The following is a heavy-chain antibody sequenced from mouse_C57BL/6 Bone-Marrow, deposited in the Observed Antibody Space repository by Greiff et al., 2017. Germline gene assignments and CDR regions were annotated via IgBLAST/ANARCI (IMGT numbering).Heavy chain of an antibody. CDR3: ARSPVYDGYFYFDY. CDR1: GYTFTSYW. J-gene: IGHJ2*01. CDR2: IYPGSGST. D-gene: IGHD2-3*01. V-gene: IGHV1-55*01. Sequence: QVQLQQPGAELVKPGASVKMSCKASGYTFTSYWITWVKQRPGQGLEWIGDIYPGSGSTNYNEKFKSKATLTVDTSSSTAYMQLSSLTSEDSAVYYCARSPVYDGYFYFDYWGQGTTLTVSS.